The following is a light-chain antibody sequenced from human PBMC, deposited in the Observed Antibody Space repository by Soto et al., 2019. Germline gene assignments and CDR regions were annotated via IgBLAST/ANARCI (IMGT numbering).Light chain of an antibody. J-gene: IGLJ1*01. CDR3: CSFTVSATYV. V-gene: IGLV2-14*03. Sequence: SALTQPASVSGSPGQSITISCTGTSSDIGGYNHVSWYQQHPGKAPKVMIYDVTNRPSGISNRFSGSKSGNTASLTISGLQAEDEADYYCCSFTVSATYVFGTGTKVTVL. CDR2: DVT. CDR1: SSDIGGYNH.